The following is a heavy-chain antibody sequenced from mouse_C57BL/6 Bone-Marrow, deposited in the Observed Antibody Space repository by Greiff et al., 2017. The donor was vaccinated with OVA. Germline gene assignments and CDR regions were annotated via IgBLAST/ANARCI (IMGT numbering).Heavy chain of an antibody. Sequence: VQLQQPGAELVRPGTSVKLSCKASGYTFTSYWMHWVKQRPGQGLEWIGVIDPSDSYTNYNQKFKGKATLTVDTSSSTAYMQLSSLTSEDSAVYYCARHRYYDYDGFAYWGQGTLVTVSA. CDR1: GYTFTSYW. CDR2: IDPSDSYT. V-gene: IGHV1-59*01. J-gene: IGHJ3*01. CDR3: ARHRYYDYDGFAY. D-gene: IGHD2-4*01.